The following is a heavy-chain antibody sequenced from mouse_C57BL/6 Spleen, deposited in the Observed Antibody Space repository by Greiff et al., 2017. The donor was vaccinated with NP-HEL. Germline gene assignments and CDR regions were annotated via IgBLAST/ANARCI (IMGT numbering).Heavy chain of an antibody. CDR3: ARGIWSYAMDY. CDR1: GYTFTSYW. Sequence: QVQLQQPGAELVMPGASVKLSCKASGYTFTSYWMHWVKQRPGQGLEWIGEIDPSDSYTNYNQKFKGKSTLTVDKSSSTAYMQLSSLTSEDSAVYYCARGIWSYAMDYWGQGTSVTVSS. J-gene: IGHJ4*01. V-gene: IGHV1-69*01. CDR2: IDPSDSYT.